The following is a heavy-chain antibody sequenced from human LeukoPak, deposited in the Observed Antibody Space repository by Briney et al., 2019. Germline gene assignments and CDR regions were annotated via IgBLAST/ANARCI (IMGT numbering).Heavy chain of an antibody. D-gene: IGHD5-18*01. V-gene: IGHV3-21*01. CDR1: GFSFSRYS. CDR2: ITGGSSYI. Sequence: GGSLRLSCATAGFSFSRYSMIWVRQAPGKGLEWVASITGGSSYIYYSDSVKGRFTISRDNAKKSLYLRMNSLRAEDTAVYYCARDNPTGQDTVIDYWGQGTLVTVSS. J-gene: IGHJ4*02. CDR3: ARDNPTGQDTVIDY.